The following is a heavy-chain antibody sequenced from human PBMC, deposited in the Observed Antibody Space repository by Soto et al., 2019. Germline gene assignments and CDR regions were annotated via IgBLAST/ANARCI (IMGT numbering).Heavy chain of an antibody. V-gene: IGHV3-21*01. CDR3: ARAGEYDSVWGSYREDWVDP. CDR1: GFTFSSYT. D-gene: IGHD3-16*02. Sequence: GGSLRLSCAATGFTFSSYTMNWVRQAPGKGLEWVSSISGGSGYMYYADSVKGRCTISRDNAKNSVYLQMNSLRAEDTAVYYCARAGEYDSVWGSYREDWVDPWGQGTLVTVSS. J-gene: IGHJ5*02. CDR2: ISGGSGYM.